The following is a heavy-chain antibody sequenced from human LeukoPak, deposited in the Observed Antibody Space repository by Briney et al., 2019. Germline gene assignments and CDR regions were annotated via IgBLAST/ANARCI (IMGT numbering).Heavy chain of an antibody. CDR1: GGSISSYY. J-gene: IGHJ5*02. CDR2: IYYSGST. V-gene: IGHV4-59*01. D-gene: IGHD3-3*01. CDR3: ARDGYDFWSGKYTLQGWFDP. Sequence: SETLSLTCTVSGGSISSYYWSWIRQPPGKGLEWIGYIYYSGSTNYIPSLKSRVTISVDTSKNQFSLKLSSVTAADTAVYYCARDGYDFWSGKYTLQGWFDPWGQGTLVTVSS.